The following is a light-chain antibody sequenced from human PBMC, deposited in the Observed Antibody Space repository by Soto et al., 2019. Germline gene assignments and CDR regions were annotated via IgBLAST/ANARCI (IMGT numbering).Light chain of an antibody. Sequence: IVLTQSPGTVSLSPGESATLSCRASQSISRSDLAWYQHRPGQSPRLLIYATSSRATGIPDRFTGGGAGTGFTLTISRLEPEDSAIYYCQQRSSWPITFGPGTKVDIK. CDR3: QQRSSWPIT. V-gene: IGKV3D-20*02. CDR1: QSISRSD. J-gene: IGKJ3*01. CDR2: ATS.